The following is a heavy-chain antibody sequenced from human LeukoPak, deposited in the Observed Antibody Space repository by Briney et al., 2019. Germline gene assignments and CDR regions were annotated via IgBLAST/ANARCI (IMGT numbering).Heavy chain of an antibody. V-gene: IGHV1-2*02. CDR1: GYTFTGYY. CDR3: ARDGSGSYNWFDP. Sequence: ASVKVSCKASGYTFTGYYMHWVRQAPGQGLEWMGWINPNSGGTNYAQKFQGRVTMTRDTSISTAYMELSRLRSDDTAVYYCARDGSGSYNWFDPWGQGTLVTVSS. D-gene: IGHD3-10*01. J-gene: IGHJ5*02. CDR2: INPNSGGT.